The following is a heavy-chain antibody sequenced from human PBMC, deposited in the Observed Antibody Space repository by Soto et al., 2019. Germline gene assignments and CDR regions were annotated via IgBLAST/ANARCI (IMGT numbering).Heavy chain of an antibody. Sequence: XGSLGLSCAASGFTFSSDWMNGVRQSPGKGLEWVSRIISGGTRATYADFVKGRFTITRDNAKNTLYLQMHSLTADDTAVYYCARERTSKGGMDIWGQGTTVTVSS. CDR2: IISGGTRA. CDR1: GFTFSSDW. V-gene: IGHV3-74*01. CDR3: ARERTSKGGMDI. J-gene: IGHJ6*02.